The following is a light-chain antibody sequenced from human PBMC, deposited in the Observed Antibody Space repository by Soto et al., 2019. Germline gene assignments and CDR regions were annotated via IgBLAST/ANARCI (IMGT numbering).Light chain of an antibody. CDR3: QQYGSSPLT. CDR1: QSVTGNY. V-gene: IGKV3-20*01. J-gene: IGKJ4*01. CDR2: GAS. Sequence: EIVLTQSPDTLSLSPGQRATLSCSARQSVTGNYLAWYQQKPGQSPRLLIYGASSRATGIPDRFSGSGSGTDFTLTISRLEPEDFAVYYCQQYGSSPLTFGGGTKVEIK.